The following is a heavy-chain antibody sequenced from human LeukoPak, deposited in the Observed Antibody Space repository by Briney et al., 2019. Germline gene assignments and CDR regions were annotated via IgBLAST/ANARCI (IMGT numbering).Heavy chain of an antibody. D-gene: IGHD6-13*01. V-gene: IGHV4-38-2*02. CDR1: GYSISSGYY. CDR3: ARVRSLAAAGTIDY. J-gene: IGHJ4*02. CDR2: IYHSGST. Sequence: SDTLSLTCTVSGYSISSGYYRGWIRQPPGKGLEWIGSIYHSGSTYYNPSLKSRVTISVDTSKNQFSLKLSSVTAADTAVYYCARVRSLAAAGTIDYWGQGTLVTVSS.